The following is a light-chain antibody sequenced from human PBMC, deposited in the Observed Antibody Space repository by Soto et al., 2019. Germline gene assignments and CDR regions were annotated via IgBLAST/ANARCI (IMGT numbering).Light chain of an antibody. J-gene: IGKJ4*01. CDR1: QSIRNY. V-gene: IGKV1-39*01. Sequence: DIQMTQSPSSLSASVGDRVTITCRASQSIRNYLNWYQQRPGEAPNLLIYAASSLLGGVPSRFSGSGSGTDFTLTISRLQPEDFATYYCQQTYSTPLTFGGGTKVEIK. CDR2: AAS. CDR3: QQTYSTPLT.